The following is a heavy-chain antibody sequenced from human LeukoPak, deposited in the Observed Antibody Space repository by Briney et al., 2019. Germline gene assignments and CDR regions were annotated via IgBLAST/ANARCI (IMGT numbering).Heavy chain of an antibody. CDR3: ARGIAAPPGYYYMDV. J-gene: IGHJ6*03. CDR1: GGSISSHY. Sequence: SETLSLTCTVSGGSISSHYWSWIRQPPGKGLEWIGYIYYSGSTNYNPSLKSRVTISVDTSKNQFSLKLSSVTAADTAVYYCARGIAAPPGYYYMDVWGKGTTVAVSS. CDR2: IYYSGST. V-gene: IGHV4-59*11. D-gene: IGHD6-13*01.